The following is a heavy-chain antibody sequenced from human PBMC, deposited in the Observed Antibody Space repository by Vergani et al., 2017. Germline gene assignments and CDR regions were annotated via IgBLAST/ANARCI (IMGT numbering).Heavy chain of an antibody. CDR2: IRYDGSNT. V-gene: IGHV3-30*02. D-gene: IGHD6-19*01. Sequence: VQLLDSGGGLVQPGGSLRLSCGASGFTFSNYGMHWVRQAPGKGLEWVTFIRYDGSNTYYSDSVKGRFTISRDNSKNTLFLQTNSLRPEDTAVYYCARDTVTGSRYFDYWGQGTLVTVSS. CDR3: ARDTVTGSRYFDY. CDR1: GFTFSNYG. J-gene: IGHJ4*02.